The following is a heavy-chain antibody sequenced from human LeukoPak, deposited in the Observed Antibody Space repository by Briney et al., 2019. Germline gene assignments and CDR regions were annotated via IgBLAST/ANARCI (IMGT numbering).Heavy chain of an antibody. J-gene: IGHJ4*02. CDR2: IKQDGSEK. CDR3: AKDAPFSSSWQLDY. V-gene: IGHV3-7*03. CDR1: GFTFSSYW. Sequence: GGSLRLSCAASGFTFSSYWMSWVRQAPGKGLEWVANIKQDGSEKYYVDSVKGRFTISRDNAKNSLYLQMNSLRAEDTAVYYCAKDAPFSSSWQLDYWGQGTLVTVSS. D-gene: IGHD6-13*01.